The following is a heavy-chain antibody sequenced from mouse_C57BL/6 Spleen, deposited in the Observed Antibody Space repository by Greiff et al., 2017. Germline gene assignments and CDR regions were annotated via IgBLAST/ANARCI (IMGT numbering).Heavy chain of an antibody. Sequence: QVQLQQPGAELVKPGASVKMSCKASGYTFTSYWITWVKQRPGQGLEWIGEIYPGSGSTNYNEKFKSKATLTVDTSSSTAYMQLSSLTSEDSAVYYCASLYDGYPAWFAYWGQGTLVTVSA. D-gene: IGHD2-3*01. CDR2: IYPGSGST. CDR3: ASLYDGYPAWFAY. J-gene: IGHJ3*01. V-gene: IGHV1-55*01. CDR1: GYTFTSYW.